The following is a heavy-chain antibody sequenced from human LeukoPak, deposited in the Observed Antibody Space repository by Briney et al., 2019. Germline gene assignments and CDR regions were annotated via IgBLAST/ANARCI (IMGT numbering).Heavy chain of an antibody. CDR3: ARDNPRGNSWYGWFDP. J-gene: IGHJ5*02. CDR1: GFTFSSYW. CDR2: IKQDGSEK. V-gene: IGHV3-7*01. Sequence: GGSLRLSCAASGFTFSSYWMSWVRQAPGKGLEWVANIKQDGSEKYYVDSVKGRFTISRDNAKNSLYLQMNSLRAEDTAVYYCARDNPRGNSWYGWFDPWGQGTLVTVSS. D-gene: IGHD6-13*01.